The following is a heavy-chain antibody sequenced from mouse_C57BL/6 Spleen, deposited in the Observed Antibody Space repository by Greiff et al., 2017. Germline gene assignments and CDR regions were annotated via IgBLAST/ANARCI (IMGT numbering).Heavy chain of an antibody. CDR1: GYTFTDYE. V-gene: IGHV1-15*01. Sequence: VQLQQSGAELVRPGASVTLSCKASGYTFTDYELHWVKQTPVHGLEWIGALDPETGGTAYNQKVKGKAILTADKSSSTAYMELRSLTSEDSAVYYCTLWEEWRQGTPLTVSS. J-gene: IGHJ2*01. D-gene: IGHD4-1*01. CDR2: LDPETGGT. CDR3: TLWEE.